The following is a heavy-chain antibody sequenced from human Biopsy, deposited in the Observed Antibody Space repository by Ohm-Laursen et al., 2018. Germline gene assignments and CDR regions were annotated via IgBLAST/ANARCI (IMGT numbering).Heavy chain of an antibody. CDR3: ARRLPLRGYAFDV. V-gene: IGHV4-61*01. CDR2: VYYSGTT. J-gene: IGHJ3*01. Sequence: SQTLSLTWAVSGGSVSDSFHFWSWIRQPPGKGLEWIGDVYYSGTTNYNPSLKSRLTISVDTSKNQFSLNLNSVTATDTAVYYCARRLPLRGYAFDVWGQGTLVTVSS. CDR1: GGSVSDSFHF. D-gene: IGHD3-10*01.